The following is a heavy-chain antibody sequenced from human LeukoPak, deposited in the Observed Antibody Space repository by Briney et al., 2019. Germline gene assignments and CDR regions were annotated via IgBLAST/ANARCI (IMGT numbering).Heavy chain of an antibody. CDR3: ARGSLASSGDSFFDY. CDR2: IYPGDSDT. J-gene: IGHJ4*02. V-gene: IGHV5-51*01. D-gene: IGHD2-15*01. Sequence: GESLEISCKSSGYSFTSYWIGWVRQMPGKGLEWMGIIYPGDSDTKYSPSFQGQVTISADKAISTAYLQWSSLKASDTAMYYCARGSLASSGDSFFDYWGQGTLVTVSS. CDR1: GYSFTSYW.